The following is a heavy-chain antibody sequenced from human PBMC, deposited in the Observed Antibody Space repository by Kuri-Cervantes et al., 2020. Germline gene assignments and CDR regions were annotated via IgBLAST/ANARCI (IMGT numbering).Heavy chain of an antibody. Sequence: GSLRLSCTVYGGSFSGHYWGWIRQPPGKGLEWIGEINHSGDTNYIPSLKSRVTISLDTSKNQFSLKLGSVTAADTAVYYCARPLIWFGELLTWGQGTLVTVSS. D-gene: IGHD3-10*01. CDR2: INHSGDT. J-gene: IGHJ4*02. CDR3: ARPLIWFGELLT. V-gene: IGHV4-34*01. CDR1: GGSFSGHY.